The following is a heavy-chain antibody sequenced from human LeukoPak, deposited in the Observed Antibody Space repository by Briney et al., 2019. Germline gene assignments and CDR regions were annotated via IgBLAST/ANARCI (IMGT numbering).Heavy chain of an antibody. Sequence: GGSLRLSCAASGFTFSSYAMSWVRQAPGKGLEWVSAISGSGGSTYYAGSVKGRFTISRDNSKNTLYLQMNSLRAEDTAVYYCAKKNYYDSSGYYVFDYWGQGTLVTVSS. CDR1: GFTFSSYA. CDR3: AKKNYYDSSGYYVFDY. D-gene: IGHD3-22*01. V-gene: IGHV3-23*01. J-gene: IGHJ4*02. CDR2: ISGSGGST.